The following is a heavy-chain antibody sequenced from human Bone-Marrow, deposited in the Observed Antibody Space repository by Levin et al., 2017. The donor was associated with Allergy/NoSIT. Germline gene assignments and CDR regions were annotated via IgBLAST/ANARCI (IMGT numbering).Heavy chain of an antibody. CDR2: IKSKTDGGTT. D-gene: IGHD6-13*01. Sequence: AGGSLRLSCSASGFTFSNAWMTWVRQAPGKGLNWVGRIKSKTDGGTTDYAAPVKGRFTISRDDSKNTLYLQMNSLKIEDTAVYYCTMFPQAAAGTAAGYWGQGTLVTVSS. J-gene: IGHJ4*02. CDR3: TMFPQAAAGTAAGY. CDR1: GFTFSNAW. V-gene: IGHV3-15*01.